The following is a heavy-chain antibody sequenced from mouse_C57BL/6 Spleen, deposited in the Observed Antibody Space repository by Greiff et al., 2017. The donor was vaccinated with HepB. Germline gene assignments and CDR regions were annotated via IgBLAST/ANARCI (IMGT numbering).Heavy chain of an antibody. CDR1: GFSLSTFGMG. Sequence: QVTLKVSGPGILQPSQTLSLTCSFSGFSLSTFGMGVGWLRRPSGEGLEWLAHIWWDDDKYYNPALKSRLTISKDTSKNQGFLKIANVDTADTATYYCARIEGYGTIKGFAYWGQGTLVTVSA. D-gene: IGHD3-1*01. CDR3: ARIEGYGTIKGFAY. V-gene: IGHV8-8*01. CDR2: IWWDDDK. J-gene: IGHJ3*01.